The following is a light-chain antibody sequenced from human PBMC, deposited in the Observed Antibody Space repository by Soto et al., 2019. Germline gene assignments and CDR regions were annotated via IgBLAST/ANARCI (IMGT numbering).Light chain of an antibody. CDR3: SSYTSDSSYV. V-gene: IGLV2-14*01. Sequence: QSVTTQPSSVSWSPDQWINISCTGTISDVGLYDYVSWYQQHPGKAPQLMIYAVSNRPSGVSNRFSASKSGNTASLFISGLQAEDEADYYCSSYTSDSSYVLGSGTKVTVL. J-gene: IGLJ1*01. CDR1: ISDVGLYDY. CDR2: AVS.